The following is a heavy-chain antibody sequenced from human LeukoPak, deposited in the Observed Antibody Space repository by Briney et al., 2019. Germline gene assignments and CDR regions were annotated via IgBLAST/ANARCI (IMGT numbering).Heavy chain of an antibody. V-gene: IGHV1-46*01. CDR3: ARDGEYYDSRGSYFDS. D-gene: IGHD3-22*01. CDR1: GYTFTSYA. Sequence: ASVKVSCKASGYTFTSYAMNWVRQAPGQGLEWMGIINPSSGSTSNAQKFQGRVTMTRDTSTSTVYLELSNLRSDDTAVYYCARDGEYYDSRGSYFDSWGQGTLVTVSS. J-gene: IGHJ4*02. CDR2: INPSSGST.